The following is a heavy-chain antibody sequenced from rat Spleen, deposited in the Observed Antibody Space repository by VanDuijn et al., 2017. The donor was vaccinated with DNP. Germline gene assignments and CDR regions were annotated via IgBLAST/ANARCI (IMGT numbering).Heavy chain of an antibody. CDR2: ISPSGGST. CDR3: TTVVMTGSLDY. Sequence: EVQLVESGGGLVQPGRSLKLSCAASGFTFSDYAMAWVRQAPTKGLEWVASISPSGGSTYYRDSVKGRFTVSRDNAKSSLYLQMDSLRSEDTATYYCTTVVMTGSLDYWGQGVMVTVSS. CDR1: GFTFSDYA. D-gene: IGHD5-1*01. V-gene: IGHV5S23*01. J-gene: IGHJ2*01.